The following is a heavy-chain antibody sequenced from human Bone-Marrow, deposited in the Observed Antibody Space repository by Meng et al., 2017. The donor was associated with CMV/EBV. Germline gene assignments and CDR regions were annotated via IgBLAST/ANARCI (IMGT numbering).Heavy chain of an antibody. CDR2: ISSSSSYT. J-gene: IGHJ4*02. D-gene: IGHD4/OR15-4a*01. CDR1: GFTFSDYY. V-gene: IGHV3-11*05. Sequence: QGRVVGSGGGFVKPGGSLRLSCAASGFTFSDYYMSWIRQAPGKGLEWVSYISSSSSYTNYADSVKGRFTISRDNAKNSLYLQMNSLRAEDTAVYYCAGQTMAVDYWGQGTLVTVSS. CDR3: AGQTMAVDY.